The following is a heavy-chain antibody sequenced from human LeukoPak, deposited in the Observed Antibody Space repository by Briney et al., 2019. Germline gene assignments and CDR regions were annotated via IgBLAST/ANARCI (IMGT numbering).Heavy chain of an antibody. D-gene: IGHD6-13*01. CDR2: ISYSGTT. Sequence: PSETLSRTGTVSAGSISSYYWRWIRQPPGKGLEWIGYISYSGTTNYNPSLKSRVTISVAPSKNQFSLKLRSVTAPDTAVYYCVRDRGNYFDYWGQGTLVTVSS. J-gene: IGHJ4*02. CDR1: AGSISSYY. V-gene: IGHV4-59*01. CDR3: VRDRGNYFDY.